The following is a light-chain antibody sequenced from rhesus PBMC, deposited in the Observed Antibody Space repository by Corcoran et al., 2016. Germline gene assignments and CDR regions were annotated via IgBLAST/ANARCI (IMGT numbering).Light chain of an antibody. V-gene: IGKV1-36*02. J-gene: IGKJ4*01. Sequence: DIQMTQSPSSLSASVGDRVTITCRASQGSSDDLSWYQQKPGKAPKRLIYAAYSLESGVPSRFSGSGSGTYFTLTNSSLQPEDFAAYYCLQGYSSPLTFGGATKVEIK. CDR1: QGSSDD. CDR3: LQGYSSPLT. CDR2: AAY.